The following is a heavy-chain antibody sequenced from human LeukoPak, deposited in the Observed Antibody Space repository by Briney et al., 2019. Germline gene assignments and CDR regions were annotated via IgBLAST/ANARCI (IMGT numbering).Heavy chain of an antibody. V-gene: IGHV4-4*07. CDR2: IYTSGST. CDR3: AREGGDSSGWYYYYYYMDV. CDR1: GGSISSYY. J-gene: IGHJ6*03. D-gene: IGHD6-19*01. Sequence: SETLSLTCTVSGGSISSYYWSWIRQPAGKGLEWIGRIYTSGSTNYNPSLKSRVTMSVDTSKNQFSLKLSSVTAADTAVYYCAREGGDSSGWYYYYYYMDVWGKGTTVTISS.